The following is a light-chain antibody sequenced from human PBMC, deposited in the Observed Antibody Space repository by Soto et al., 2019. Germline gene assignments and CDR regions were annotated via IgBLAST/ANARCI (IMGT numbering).Light chain of an antibody. CDR1: HSISSR. CDR2: KAS. Sequence: DIKITQSPSTLSAYVGDRVTITCRASHSISSRLAWYQQKPGKAPKLLIYKASSLESGVPSRFSGSGSGTEFTLTISSLQSEDFAVYYCQQYHYWPPITFGQGTRLEI. CDR3: QQYHYWPPIT. J-gene: IGKJ5*01. V-gene: IGKV1-5*03.